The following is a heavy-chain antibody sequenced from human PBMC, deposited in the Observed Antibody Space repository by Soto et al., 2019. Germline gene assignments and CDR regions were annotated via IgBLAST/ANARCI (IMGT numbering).Heavy chain of an antibody. CDR1: GYNFINYW. J-gene: IGHJ4*02. V-gene: IGHV5-51*01. CDR2: IYPGDSDP. CDR3: ARQRGYGYGDTDY. D-gene: IGHD5-18*01. Sequence: EVQLVQSGAEVKKPGESLKISCTASGYNFINYWIGWVRQMPGKGLESMGLIYPGDSDPRYNPSFQGQVTISAARSTSTAYLQWSSLKASDTAMYYCARQRGYGYGDTDYWGQGTLVTVSS.